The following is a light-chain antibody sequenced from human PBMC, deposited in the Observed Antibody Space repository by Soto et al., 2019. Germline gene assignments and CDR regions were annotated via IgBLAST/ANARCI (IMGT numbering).Light chain of an antibody. CDR1: QSFSSTF. Sequence: PGDRATLSCRASQSFSSTFFAWYQQKPGQAPRLLIYGASSRATGIPDRFSGSGSGTDFTLTISRLEHEDFAVYYCQQYASSVTFDQGTKVEIK. J-gene: IGKJ1*01. CDR3: QQYASSVT. CDR2: GAS. V-gene: IGKV3-20*01.